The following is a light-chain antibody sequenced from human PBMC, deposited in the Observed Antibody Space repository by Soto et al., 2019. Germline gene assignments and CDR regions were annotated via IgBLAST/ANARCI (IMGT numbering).Light chain of an antibody. CDR1: QDISNY. CDR2: DAS. V-gene: IGKV1-33*01. J-gene: IGKJ4*01. Sequence: DIQMTQSPSSLSASVGDRVTITCQASQDISNYLNWYQQKPGKAPKLLIYDASNLETGVPSRFSGSGSGTDFTFNIRSLQPEDIATYYCQQYDNLPLTFGGGTKVEIK. CDR3: QQYDNLPLT.